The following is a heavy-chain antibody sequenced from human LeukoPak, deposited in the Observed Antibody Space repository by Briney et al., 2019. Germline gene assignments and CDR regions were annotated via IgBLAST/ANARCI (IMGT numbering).Heavy chain of an antibody. D-gene: IGHD2-2*01. J-gene: IGHJ5*02. CDR2: TYYRSTWYN. CDR3: ARRLTQYDCFDP. CDR1: GDSVSSNSVT. V-gene: IGHV6-1*01. Sequence: SQTLSLTCAISGDSVSSNSVTWNWIRQSPSRGLEWLGRTYYRSTWYNDYAISVRGRITVNPDTSENQFSLHLNSVTPEDTAVYYCARRLTQYDCFDPWGQGILVTVSS.